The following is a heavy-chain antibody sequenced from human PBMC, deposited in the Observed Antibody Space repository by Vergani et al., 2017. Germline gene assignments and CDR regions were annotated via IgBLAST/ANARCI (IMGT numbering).Heavy chain of an antibody. D-gene: IGHD5-18*01. V-gene: IGHV3-11*01. CDR2: SSTTGNTL. CDR3: AREGGYSYGYGY. J-gene: IGHJ4*02. Sequence: QEQLVESGGGLVKPGGSLRLSCVGSGMTFSDSYMSWIRQAPGKGLEYISYSSTTGNTLYYADSVRGRFTISRDNARNSLYLQMNSLRAEDTAVYYCAREGGYSYGYGYWGQGTLVTVSS. CDR1: GMTFSDSY.